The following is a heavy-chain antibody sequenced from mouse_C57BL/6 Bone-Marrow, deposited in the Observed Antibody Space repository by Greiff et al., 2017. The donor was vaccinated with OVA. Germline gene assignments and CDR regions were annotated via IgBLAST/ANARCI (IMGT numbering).Heavy chain of an antibody. J-gene: IGHJ2*01. V-gene: IGHV1-50*01. Sequence: QVQLQQPGAELVKPGASVKLSCKASGYTFTSYWMQWVKQRPGQGLEWIGEIDPSDSYTNYNQKFKGKATLTVDTSSSTAYMQLSSLTSEDSAVYYCAREGYITTVGPYYYDCWGQGTTLTVAT. CDR1: GYTFTSYW. CDR2: IDPSDSYT. CDR3: AREGYITTVGPYYYDC. D-gene: IGHD1-1*01.